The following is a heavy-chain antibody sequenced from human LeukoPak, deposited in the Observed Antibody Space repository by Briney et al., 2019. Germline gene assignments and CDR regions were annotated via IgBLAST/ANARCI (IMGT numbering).Heavy chain of an antibody. J-gene: IGHJ5*02. CDR2: IRYDGSNK. D-gene: IGHD3-10*01. CDR3: ARRRLMVRGSLGWFDP. V-gene: IGHV3-30*02. CDR1: GFTFSSYG. Sequence: GGSLRLSCAASGFTFSSYGMHWVRQAPGKGLEWVAFIRYDGSNKYYADSVKGRFTISRDNSKNTLYLQMNSLRAEDTAIYYCARRRLMVRGSLGWFDPWGQGTLVTVSS.